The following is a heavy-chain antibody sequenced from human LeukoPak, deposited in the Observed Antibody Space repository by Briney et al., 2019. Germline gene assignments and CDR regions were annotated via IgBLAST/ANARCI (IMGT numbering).Heavy chain of an antibody. CDR2: ISGSGDNT. Sequence: PGGSLRLSCAASGFTFSSDAINWVRQAPGKGLEWVSTISGSGDNTYYADSVKGRFTISRDNSKNTLYLQMSSLRVEDTAVYYCAKTGTRGTMIPKRFFDYWGQGTLVTVSS. J-gene: IGHJ4*02. V-gene: IGHV3-23*01. CDR1: GFTFSSDA. D-gene: IGHD3-22*01. CDR3: AKTGTRGTMIPKRFFDY.